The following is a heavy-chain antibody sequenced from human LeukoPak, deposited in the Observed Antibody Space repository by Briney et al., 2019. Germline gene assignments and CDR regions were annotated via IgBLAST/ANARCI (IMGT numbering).Heavy chain of an antibody. CDR2: MNPNSGNT. D-gene: IGHD3-3*01. CDR3: ARVDRFLESEDV. CDR1: GYTFTSYD. Sequence: ASVKVSCKASGYTFTSYDINWVRQAPGQGLEWMGWMNPNSGNTGYAQKFQGRVTMTRNTSISTAYMELSSLRSEDTAVYYCARVDRFLESEDVWGQGTTVTVSS. J-gene: IGHJ6*02. V-gene: IGHV1-8*01.